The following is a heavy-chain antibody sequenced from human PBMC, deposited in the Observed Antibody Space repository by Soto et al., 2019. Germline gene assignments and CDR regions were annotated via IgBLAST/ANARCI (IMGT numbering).Heavy chain of an antibody. CDR1: GYSFASHW. D-gene: IGHD1-26*01. V-gene: IGHV5-51*01. CDR3: ARYSGSYWHYLDF. Sequence: RGESLKSSCEGSGYSFASHWVASVRQMPEKGLEWIGTIYPGDSDTKYSSAFRGHVTISADTSVSTAYLQWRSLEATDSAIYYCARYSGSYWHYLDFWGQGTLVTVSS. J-gene: IGHJ4*02. CDR2: IYPGDSDT.